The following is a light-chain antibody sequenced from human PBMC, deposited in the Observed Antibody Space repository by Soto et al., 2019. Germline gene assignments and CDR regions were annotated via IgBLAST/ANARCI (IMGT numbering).Light chain of an antibody. Sequence: QSVLTQPPSASGTPGQRVTISCSGSSSNIGSNSVTWYQQLPGTAHKLLIFSTNQRPSGVPDRFSGSQSDTSASLVISGRQSEDEADYCCAAWDESLNCEVVFGGGTKLTVL. CDR1: SSNIGSNS. CDR2: STN. V-gene: IGLV1-44*01. J-gene: IGLJ2*01. CDR3: AAWDESLNCEVV.